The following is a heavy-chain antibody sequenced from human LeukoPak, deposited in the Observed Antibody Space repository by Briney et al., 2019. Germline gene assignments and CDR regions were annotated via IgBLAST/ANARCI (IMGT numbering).Heavy chain of an antibody. CDR1: GFSVTTDSYC. V-gene: IGHV4-61*01. J-gene: IGHJ4*02. Sequence: SETLSLTCTVSGFSVTTDSYCWGWIRQPPGKGLEWIGYDYCGGNTNYDPSLKRRVTISVDTSKNQFSLTLTSVTAADTAVYFCARDHFGSLDSWGQGILVTVSS. D-gene: IGHD3-10*01. CDR2: DYCGGNT. CDR3: ARDHFGSLDS.